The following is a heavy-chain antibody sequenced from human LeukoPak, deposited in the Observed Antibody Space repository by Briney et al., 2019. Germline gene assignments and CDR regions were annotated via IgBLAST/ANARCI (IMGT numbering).Heavy chain of an antibody. Sequence: SETLSLICSVSGGSINSYYWNWIRQPAGKGLEWIGRINTSGSTNYNPSLKSRVTMSVGTSKNQVSLKLSSVTAADTAVYYCATGDGYNSFDYWGQGTLVTVSS. CDR1: GGSINSYY. D-gene: IGHD5-24*01. V-gene: IGHV4-4*07. J-gene: IGHJ4*02. CDR2: INTSGST. CDR3: ATGDGYNSFDY.